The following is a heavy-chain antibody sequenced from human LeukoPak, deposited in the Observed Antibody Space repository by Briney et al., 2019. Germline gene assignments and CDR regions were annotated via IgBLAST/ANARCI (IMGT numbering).Heavy chain of an antibody. CDR3: ARDNGGSYSFVDDAFDI. Sequence: ASVKVSCKVSGYTLTELSMHWVRQAPGKGLEWMGGFDPEDGETIYAQKFQGRVTMTEDTSTDTAYMELSSLRSEDTAVYYCARDNGGSYSFVDDAFDIWGQGTMVTVSS. J-gene: IGHJ3*02. CDR1: GYTLTELS. V-gene: IGHV1-24*01. D-gene: IGHD1-26*01. CDR2: FDPEDGET.